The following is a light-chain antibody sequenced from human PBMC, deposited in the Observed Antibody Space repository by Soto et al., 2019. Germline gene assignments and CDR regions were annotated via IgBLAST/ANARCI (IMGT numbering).Light chain of an antibody. J-gene: IGKJ1*01. CDR3: QQYYSYPPT. Sequence: AIRMTQPPSSFSASTGDRVTITCRASQGISSYLAWYQQKPGKAPKLLIYAASTLQSGVPSRFSGSGSGTDLTLTISSLQSEDFATYYCQQYYSYPPTFGQGTKVEIK. CDR2: AAS. CDR1: QGISSY. V-gene: IGKV1-8*01.